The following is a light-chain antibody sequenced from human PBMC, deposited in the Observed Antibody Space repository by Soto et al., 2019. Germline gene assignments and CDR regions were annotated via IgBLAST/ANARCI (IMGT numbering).Light chain of an antibody. CDR2: EVS. V-gene: IGLV1-44*01. CDR3: ISYAGTSNPYF. CDR1: SSNIGSHP. J-gene: IGLJ1*01. Sequence: SVLTQPPSASGTPGQRVTISCSGSSSNIGSHPVNWYQQLPGTAPKLMIYEVSKRPSGVPDRFSGSKSGNTASLTVSGLQAEDEADYYCISYAGTSNPYFFRTGPKVTV.